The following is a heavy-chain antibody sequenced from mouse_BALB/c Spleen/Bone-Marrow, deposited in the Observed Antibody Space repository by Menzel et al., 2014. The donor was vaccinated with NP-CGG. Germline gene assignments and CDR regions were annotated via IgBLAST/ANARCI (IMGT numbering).Heavy chain of an antibody. D-gene: IGHD1-2*01. CDR3: ARLGYYGSFAF. J-gene: IGHJ3*01. V-gene: IGHV4-1*02. CDR1: GFDFSRFW. Sequence: DVMLVESGGGLVQPGGSLKLSCAASGFDFSRFWMSWVRQAPGKGLEWIGEINPDSSTINYTPSLKDKFITSRDNAKNTLYLQMSKVRSEDTALYYCARLGYYGSFAFWGQGTLVTVSA. CDR2: INPDSSTI.